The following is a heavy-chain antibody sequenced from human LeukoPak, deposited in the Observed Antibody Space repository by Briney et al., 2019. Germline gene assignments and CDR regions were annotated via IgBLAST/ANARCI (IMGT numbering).Heavy chain of an antibody. V-gene: IGHV1-2*02. CDR3: ARGYCTNGVCYTRFDY. CDR2: INPNSGGT. Sequence: ASVKVSCKASGYTSTGYYMHWVRQAPGQGLEWMGWINPNSGGTNYAQKFQGRVTMTRDTSISTAYMELSRLRSDDTAVYYCARGYCTNGVCYTRFDYWGQGTLVTVSS. CDR1: GYTSTGYY. J-gene: IGHJ4*02. D-gene: IGHD2-8*01.